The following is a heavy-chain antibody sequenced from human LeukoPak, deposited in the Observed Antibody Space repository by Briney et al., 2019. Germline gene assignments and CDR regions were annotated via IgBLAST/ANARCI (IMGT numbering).Heavy chain of an antibody. CDR1: GFTFSSYA. D-gene: IGHD6-6*01. CDR2: ISGTGGTT. V-gene: IGHV3-23*01. CDR3: AKDLRSSQDY. J-gene: IGHJ4*02. Sequence: GSLRLSCAASGFTFSSYAMSWVRQAPGKGLEWVSAISGTGGTTYYADSVKGRFTISRDNSKNTLYLQMNSLGAEDTAVYHCAKDLRSSQDYWGQGTLVTVSS.